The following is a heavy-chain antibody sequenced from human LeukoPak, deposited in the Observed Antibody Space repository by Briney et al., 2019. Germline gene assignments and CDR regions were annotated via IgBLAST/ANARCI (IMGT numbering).Heavy chain of an antibody. J-gene: IGHJ3*02. Sequence: SETLSLNCPLSGGSIRYYYWNWIRQPPGKGLEWIGYIYYSGSTNYNPSLKSRVHISVDTSKNQLSLKLSSVTAADTAVYYCASFDSSGSHSFDIWGQGTMVTVSS. D-gene: IGHD3-22*01. CDR2: IYYSGST. CDR3: ASFDSSGSHSFDI. CDR1: GGSIRYYY. V-gene: IGHV4-59*01.